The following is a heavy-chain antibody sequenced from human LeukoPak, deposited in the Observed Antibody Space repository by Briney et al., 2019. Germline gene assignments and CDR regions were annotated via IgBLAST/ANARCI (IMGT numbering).Heavy chain of an antibody. CDR3: ARGARAGYNLEPFDY. D-gene: IGHD5-24*01. Sequence: SETLSPTCTVSGGSMSSYYWSWIRQPPEKGLEWIGYIYYSGSTKYNPSLKSRVTISVDTSKNQFSLKLSSVTAADTAVYYCARGARAGYNLEPFDYWGQGTLVTVSS. J-gene: IGHJ4*02. CDR1: GGSMSSYY. V-gene: IGHV4-59*08. CDR2: IYYSGST.